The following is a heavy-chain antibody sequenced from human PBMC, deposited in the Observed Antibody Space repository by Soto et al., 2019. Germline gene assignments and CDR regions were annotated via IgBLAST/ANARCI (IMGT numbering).Heavy chain of an antibody. CDR3: AKAGGKQWLVPHLDN. V-gene: IGHV3-23*01. CDR2: ISCCGGST. D-gene: IGHD6-19*01. Sequence: EVQLLESGGGVVQPGGSLRLSCVASGFNFKQFAMAWVRQAPGEGLEWVSAISCCGGSTSYADSVKGRFSIARDDSKNTPALQMKSLRVEDTAQYYCAKAGGKQWLVPHLDNLGQGTPGTVS. CDR1: GFNFKQFA. J-gene: IGHJ4*02.